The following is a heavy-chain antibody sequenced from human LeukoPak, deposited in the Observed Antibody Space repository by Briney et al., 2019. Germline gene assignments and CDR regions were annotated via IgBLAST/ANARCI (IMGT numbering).Heavy chain of an antibody. V-gene: IGHV3-30*18. J-gene: IGHJ4*02. Sequence: HPGRSLRPSCAASGFTFRNYGMHWVRQAPGKGLEWVAVISYHGSDKYYADSVKGRFTISRDNSKNTLYLQIYSLRTEDTAVYYCANGVGLWATNYFNYWGQGTLVTVSS. CDR3: ANGVGLWATNYFNY. D-gene: IGHD5-18*01. CDR1: GFTFRNYG. CDR2: ISYHGSDK.